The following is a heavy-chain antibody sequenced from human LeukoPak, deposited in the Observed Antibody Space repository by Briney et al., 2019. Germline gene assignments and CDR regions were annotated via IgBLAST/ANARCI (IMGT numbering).Heavy chain of an antibody. CDR1: GFTFSSYW. D-gene: IGHD3-22*01. CDR2: IKQDGSEK. Sequence: GGSLRLSCAASGFTFSSYWMSWVRQAPGKGLEWVANIKQDGSEKYYVDSVKGRFTISRDNAKNSLYLQMNSLRAEDTAVYYCARVRYDSSGYWTPNFDYWGQGTLVTVSS. J-gene: IGHJ4*02. CDR3: ARVRYDSSGYWTPNFDY. V-gene: IGHV3-7*01.